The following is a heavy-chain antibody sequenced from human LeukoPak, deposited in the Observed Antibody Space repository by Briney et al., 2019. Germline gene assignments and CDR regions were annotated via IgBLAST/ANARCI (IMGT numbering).Heavy chain of an antibody. CDR1: GFSFSSSW. V-gene: IGHV3-74*01. D-gene: IGHD3-10*01. CDR2: INSDGSFT. CDR3: ATADGSGY. J-gene: IGHJ4*02. Sequence: VQPGGSLRLSCAASGFSFSSSWMHWVRQTPGKGLVWVSRINSDGSFTNYADSVKGRFTISRDNAKNTLYLQMSSLRAEDTAVYYCATADGSGYWGQGTLVTVSS.